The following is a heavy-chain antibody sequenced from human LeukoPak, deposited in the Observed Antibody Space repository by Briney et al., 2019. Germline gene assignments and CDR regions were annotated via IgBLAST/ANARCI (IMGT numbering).Heavy chain of an antibody. D-gene: IGHD5-12*01. CDR1: GFTFSSYS. Sequence: GGSLRFSGAASGFTFSSYSMNWVRQAPGKGLEWVSSISSSRSYIYYAGSVKGQFTISRDNSKNTLYLQMNSLRAEDTAVYYCAKDLEVATLGYYYGMDVWGQGTTVTVSS. CDR3: AKDLEVATLGYYYGMDV. CDR2: ISSSRSYI. J-gene: IGHJ6*02. V-gene: IGHV3-21*01.